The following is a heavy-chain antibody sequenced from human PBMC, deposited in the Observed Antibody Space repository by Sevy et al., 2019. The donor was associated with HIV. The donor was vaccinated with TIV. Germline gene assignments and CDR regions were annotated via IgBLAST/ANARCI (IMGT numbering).Heavy chain of an antibody. CDR2: ISSSSSYI. D-gene: IGHD6-13*01. Sequence: GGSLRLSCAASGFTFSSYSMNWVRQAPGKGLEWVSSISSSSSYIYYADSEKGRFTISRDNAKNSLYLQMNSLRAEDTAVYYCARDSLSSSWYGVLDPWGQGTLVTVSS. J-gene: IGHJ5*02. V-gene: IGHV3-21*01. CDR1: GFTFSSYS. CDR3: ARDSLSSSWYGVLDP.